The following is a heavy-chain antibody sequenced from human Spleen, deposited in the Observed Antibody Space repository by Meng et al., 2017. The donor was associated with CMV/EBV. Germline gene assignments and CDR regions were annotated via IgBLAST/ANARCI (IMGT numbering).Heavy chain of an antibody. Sequence: VQLVESGGGVVQAGRSLRLSCAASGFTFSSYAMHWVRQAPGKGLEWVSAISGSGGSTYYADSVKGRFTISRDNSKNTLYLQMNSLRAEDTAVYYCAKDAPPWFGATDEWGQGTLVTVSS. J-gene: IGHJ4*02. D-gene: IGHD3-10*01. CDR3: AKDAPPWFGATDE. CDR1: GFTFSSYA. CDR2: ISGSGGST. V-gene: IGHV3-23*04.